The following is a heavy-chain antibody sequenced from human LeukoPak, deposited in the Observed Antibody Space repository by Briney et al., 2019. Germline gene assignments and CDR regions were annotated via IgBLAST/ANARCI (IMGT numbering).Heavy chain of an antibody. CDR2: INPNSGGT. CDR3: ARVGRYCSGGSCYWLLDFDY. Sequence: GASVKVSCKASGYTFTGYYMHWVRQAPGQGLEWMGRINPNSGGTNYAQKFQGRVTMTRDTSISTAYMELSRLRSDDTAVYYCARVGRYCSGGSCYWLLDFDYWGQGTLVTVSS. D-gene: IGHD2-15*01. V-gene: IGHV1-2*06. J-gene: IGHJ4*02. CDR1: GYTFTGYY.